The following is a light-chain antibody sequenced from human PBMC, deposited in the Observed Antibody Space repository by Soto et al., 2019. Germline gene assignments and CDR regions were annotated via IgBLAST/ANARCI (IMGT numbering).Light chain of an antibody. Sequence: EIVLTQSPGTLSLSPGERATLSCRASQIVTSSYLAWYQQKPGQAPRLLIYGASSRATGIPDRFSGSGSGTDFTLTISRLEPEDFAVYYCQRYGNSPAFGGGTKVEIK. CDR1: QIVTSSY. V-gene: IGKV3-20*01. CDR3: QRYGNSPA. J-gene: IGKJ4*01. CDR2: GAS.